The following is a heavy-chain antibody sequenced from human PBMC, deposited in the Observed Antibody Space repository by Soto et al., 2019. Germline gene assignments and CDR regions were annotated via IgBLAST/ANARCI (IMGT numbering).Heavy chain of an antibody. CDR2: VSTSGRST. CDR3: VKQAHGLDGVAFDY. V-gene: IGHV3-64D*06. CDR1: DFIFSEST. Sequence: GGSLRLSCSASDFIFSESTIYWVRQVPGKGLEAISAVSTSGRSTYYADSVKDRFTISRDNSKNTLFLQMGSLRPEDTAIYYGVKQAHGLDGVAFDYWGQGTQVTVSS. D-gene: IGHD2-15*01. J-gene: IGHJ4*02.